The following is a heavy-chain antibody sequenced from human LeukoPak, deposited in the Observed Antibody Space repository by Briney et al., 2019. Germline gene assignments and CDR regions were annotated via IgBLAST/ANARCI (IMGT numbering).Heavy chain of an antibody. Sequence: GGSLRLSCAASGFTFSSYAMHWVRQAPGKGLEWVAVISYDGSNKYYADSVKGRFTISRDNSKNTLYLQMNSLRAEDTAVYYCAKSNGYGLIDIWGQGTMVTVSS. CDR3: AKSNGYGLIDI. D-gene: IGHD3-10*01. V-gene: IGHV3-30*04. CDR2: ISYDGSNK. CDR1: GFTFSSYA. J-gene: IGHJ3*02.